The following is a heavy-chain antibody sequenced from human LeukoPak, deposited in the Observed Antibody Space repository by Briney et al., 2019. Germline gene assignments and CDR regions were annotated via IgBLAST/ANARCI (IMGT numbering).Heavy chain of an antibody. CDR3: ARRTYYYDSSGYYSHDAFDI. Sequence: SETLSLTCAVYGGSFSGYYWSWIRQPPGKGLEWIGEINHSGSTNYNPSLKSRVTISVDTSKNQFSLKLSSVTAADTAVYYCARRTYYYDSSGYYSHDAFDIWGQGAMVTVSS. V-gene: IGHV4-34*01. D-gene: IGHD3-22*01. CDR2: INHSGST. CDR1: GGSFSGYY. J-gene: IGHJ3*02.